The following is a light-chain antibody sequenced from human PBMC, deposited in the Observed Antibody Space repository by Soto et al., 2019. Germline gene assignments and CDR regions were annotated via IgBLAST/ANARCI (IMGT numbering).Light chain of an antibody. CDR1: QGISNY. V-gene: IGKV1-27*01. J-gene: IGKJ3*01. Sequence: DIQMTQSPSSLSASVGDRVTITCRASQGISNYLAWYQQKPGKVPKLLIYAASTLLSGVPSRFSGRGSGTAFTLTISSLQPEDVATYYCQKYNSAQFTFGPGTKVDIK. CDR2: AAS. CDR3: QKYNSAQFT.